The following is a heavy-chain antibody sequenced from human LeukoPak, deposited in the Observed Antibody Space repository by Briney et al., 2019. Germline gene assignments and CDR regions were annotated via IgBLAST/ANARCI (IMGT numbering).Heavy chain of an antibody. CDR2: ISSSSSTI. Sequence: WASYISSSSSTIYYADSVKGRFTISRDNAKNSLYLQMNSLRAEDTAVYYCARDFGYGDFDYWGQGTLVTVSS. CDR3: ARDFGYGDFDY. J-gene: IGHJ4*02. V-gene: IGHV3-48*04. D-gene: IGHD4-17*01.